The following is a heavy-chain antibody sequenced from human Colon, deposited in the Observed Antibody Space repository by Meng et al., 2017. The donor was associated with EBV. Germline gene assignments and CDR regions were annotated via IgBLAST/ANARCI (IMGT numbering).Heavy chain of an antibody. CDR1: GFNFNDYY. CDR3: ARDLGGPRDY. Sequence: LVGSGGGFVKPGCSLSLPCEASGFNFNDYYMTWIRQAPGKGLEWVAFISKMGDGISYAESVRGRFTISRDSATHSLYLQMNSLRAEDTAVYYCARDLGGPRDYWGQGTLVTASS. D-gene: IGHD6-25*01. CDR2: ISKMGDGI. J-gene: IGHJ4*02. V-gene: IGHV3-11*01.